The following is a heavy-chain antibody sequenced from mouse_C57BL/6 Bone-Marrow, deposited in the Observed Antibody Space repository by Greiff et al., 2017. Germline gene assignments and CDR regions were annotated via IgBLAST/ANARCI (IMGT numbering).Heavy chain of an antibody. CDR2: IDPSDSYT. CDR1: GYTFTSYW. J-gene: IGHJ4*01. Sequence: QVQLQQPGAELVMPGASVKLSCKASGYTFTSYWMHWVKQRPGQGLEWIGEIDPSDSYTNYNQKFQGKSTLTVDKSSSTAYMQISSLTSEDSAVYYCAVDRGYAMDYWGQGTSVTVSS. V-gene: IGHV1-69*01. CDR3: AVDRGYAMDY. D-gene: IGHD3-2*01.